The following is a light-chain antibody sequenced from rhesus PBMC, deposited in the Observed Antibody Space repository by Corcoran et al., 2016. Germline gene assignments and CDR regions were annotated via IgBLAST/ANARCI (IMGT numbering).Light chain of an antibody. J-gene: IGLJ3*01. CDR1: SSDIGGYNR. CDR3: SAYASSSAFVL. Sequence: QAALTQSPSVSGSPGQSVTISCTGTSSDIGGYNRVSWYQQHPGKAPKLMIYEVSKRPSGVSDRFSGSKSGNTSSLTISGLQAEDEADYYCSAYASSSAFVLFGGGTRLTVL. CDR2: EVS. V-gene: IGLV2-13*02.